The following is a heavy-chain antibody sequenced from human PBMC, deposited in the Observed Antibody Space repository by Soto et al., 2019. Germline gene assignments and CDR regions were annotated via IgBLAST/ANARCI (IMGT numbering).Heavy chain of an antibody. J-gene: IGHJ6*02. D-gene: IGHD2-21*02. V-gene: IGHV1-2*02. CDR2: INPNSGGT. CDR1: GYTFTGYY. Sequence: QVQLVQSGAEVKKPGASVKVSCKASGYTFTGYYMHWVRQAPGQGLEWMGWINPNSGGTNYVQKFQGRVTMTRDTSISTAYMELSRLRSDDTAVYYCARDELVTLGYYYYYYGMDVWGQGTTVTVSS. CDR3: ARDELVTLGYYYYYYGMDV.